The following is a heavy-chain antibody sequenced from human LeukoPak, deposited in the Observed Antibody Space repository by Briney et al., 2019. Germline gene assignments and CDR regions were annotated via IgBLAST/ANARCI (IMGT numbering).Heavy chain of an antibody. Sequence: GGSLRLSCEASGFTFSSYNMNWVRQAPGKRLEWVSSITSSSSYVFYADSVKGRFTISRDNSKNTLYLQMNSLRAEDTAVYYCAKCIQEYQLHKFGGFYYYYYMDVWGKGTTVTISS. J-gene: IGHJ6*03. CDR1: GFTFSSYN. D-gene: IGHD2-2*01. CDR3: AKCIQEYQLHKFGGFYYYYYMDV. CDR2: ITSSSSYV. V-gene: IGHV3-21*04.